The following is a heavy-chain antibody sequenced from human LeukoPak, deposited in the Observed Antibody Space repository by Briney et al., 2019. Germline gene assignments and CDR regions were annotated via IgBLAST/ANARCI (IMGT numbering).Heavy chain of an antibody. CDR3: AKDPNGDYLGAFDF. D-gene: IGHD2-8*01. CDR2: INTGGDAT. V-gene: IGHV3-23*01. Sequence: GGSLRLSCAASGFTFSNYLMIWVRQAPETGLEWVSAINTGGDATFYAASVKGRFTISRDNSKNTLYLQMNGLRAEDTALYYCAKDPNGDYLGAFDFWGQGTMVTGSS. J-gene: IGHJ3*01. CDR1: GFTFSNYL.